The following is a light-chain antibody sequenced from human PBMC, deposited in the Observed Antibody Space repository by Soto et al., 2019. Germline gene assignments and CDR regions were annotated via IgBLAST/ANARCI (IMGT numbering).Light chain of an antibody. V-gene: IGKV3-20*01. CDR3: QQYGSSPRT. J-gene: IGKJ1*01. CDR1: QSVSSSTY. CDR2: GAS. Sequence: EVVLTQSPGTLSLSPGEKATLSCRASQSVSSSTYLAWYQQKPGQAPRLLIYGASSRATGIPDRFSGSGSGTDFTLTISRLEPEDFAVYYCQQYGSSPRTFGQGPKLEIK.